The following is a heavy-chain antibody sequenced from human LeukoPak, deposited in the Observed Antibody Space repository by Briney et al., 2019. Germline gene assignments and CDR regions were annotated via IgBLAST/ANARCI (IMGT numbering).Heavy chain of an antibody. D-gene: IGHD4-17*01. J-gene: IGHJ3*02. V-gene: IGHV4-61*02. Sequence: SETLSLACTVSVGSISSGHYGWSWIRQRPGKGLEWIGRIYTSGNTDYNPSLKSRVTISVDTSKNQFSLKLSSVTAADTAVYYCARGDYGTIIDAFDIWGQGTMVTVSS. CDR2: IYTSGNT. CDR1: VGSISSGHYG. CDR3: ARGDYGTIIDAFDI.